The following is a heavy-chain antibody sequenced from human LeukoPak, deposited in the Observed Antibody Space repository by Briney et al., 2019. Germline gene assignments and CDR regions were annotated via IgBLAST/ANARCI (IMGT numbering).Heavy chain of an antibody. V-gene: IGHV4-38-2*02. D-gene: IGHD6-13*01. CDR2: IYHSGST. CDR1: GYSISSGYY. Sequence: PSETLSLTCTVSGYSISSGYYWGWIRQPPGKGLEWIGSIYHSGSTYYNPSLKSRVTISVDTSKNQFSLKLSSVTAADTAVYYCARDPSSRGVSAFPNDYWGQGTLVTVSS. J-gene: IGHJ4*02. CDR3: ARDPSSRGVSAFPNDY.